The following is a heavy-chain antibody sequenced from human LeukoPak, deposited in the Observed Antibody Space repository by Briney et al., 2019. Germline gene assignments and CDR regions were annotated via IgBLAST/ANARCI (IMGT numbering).Heavy chain of an antibody. CDR1: GYPFTSYW. D-gene: IGHD5-24*01. V-gene: IGHV5-51*01. CDR3: ARHRDGYYDY. J-gene: IGHJ4*02. Sequence: GESLKISXKGSGYPFTSYWIAWVRQMPGKGLEWMGIIYPGDSDIRYSPSFQGQVTISADKSITTAYLQWSSLKASDTAMYYCARHRDGYYDYWGQGTLVTVSS. CDR2: IYPGDSDI.